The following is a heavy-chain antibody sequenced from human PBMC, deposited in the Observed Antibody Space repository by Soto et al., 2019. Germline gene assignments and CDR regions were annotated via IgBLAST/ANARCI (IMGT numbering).Heavy chain of an antibody. Sequence: APVKVSCKASGYTFTGYYMHWVRQAPGQGLEWMGWINPNSGGTNYAQKFQGRVTMTRDTSISTAYMELSRLRSDDTAVYYCARAGCSSTSCYGDYYYYGMDVWGQGATVTVSS. CDR3: ARAGCSSTSCYGDYYYYGMDV. CDR2: INPNSGGT. CDR1: GYTFTGYY. V-gene: IGHV1-2*02. J-gene: IGHJ6*02. D-gene: IGHD2-2*01.